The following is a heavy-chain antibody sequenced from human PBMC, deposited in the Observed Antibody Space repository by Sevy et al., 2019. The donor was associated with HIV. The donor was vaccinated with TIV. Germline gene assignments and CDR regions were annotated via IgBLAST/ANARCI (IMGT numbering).Heavy chain of an antibody. V-gene: IGHV4-39*01. CDR1: GGSISSGNYL. CDR3: ARNFDY. Sequence: SETLSLTCTVSGGSISSGNYLGSWIRQTPGKGLEWIGTVHYSGRTYYNPSLKSRVTISEDTSKNQFSLNLNSVTAADTAVYFCARNFDYWGQGTLVTVSS. J-gene: IGHJ4*02. CDR2: VHYSGRT.